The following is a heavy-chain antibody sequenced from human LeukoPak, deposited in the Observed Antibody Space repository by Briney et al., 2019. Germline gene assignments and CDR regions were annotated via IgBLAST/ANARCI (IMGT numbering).Heavy chain of an antibody. CDR2: INQAGGDK. V-gene: IGHV3-7*01. CDR3: AREGNLFDY. J-gene: IGHJ4*02. CDR1: GFIFTSYW. D-gene: IGHD2/OR15-2a*01. Sequence: GGSLRLSCEVSGFIFTSYWMNWVRQAPGKGLEWVANINQAGGDKYYADSVRGRFTISRDNAKNSLFLQMNSLRAEDTAVYYCAREGNLFDYWGQGTLVAVSS.